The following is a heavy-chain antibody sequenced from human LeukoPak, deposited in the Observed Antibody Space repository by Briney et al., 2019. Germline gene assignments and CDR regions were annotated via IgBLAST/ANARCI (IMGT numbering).Heavy chain of an antibody. D-gene: IGHD5-18*01. CDR1: GGSISSGGYS. CDR3: ARVIQLWLGAFDY. V-gene: IGHV4-30-2*01. CDR2: IYHSGST. Sequence: KSSETLSLTCAVSGGSISSGGYSWSWIRQPPGKGLEWIGYIYHSGSTYYNPSHKSRVTISVDRSKNQFSLKLSSVTAADTAVYYCARVIQLWLGAFDYWGQGTLVTVSS. J-gene: IGHJ4*02.